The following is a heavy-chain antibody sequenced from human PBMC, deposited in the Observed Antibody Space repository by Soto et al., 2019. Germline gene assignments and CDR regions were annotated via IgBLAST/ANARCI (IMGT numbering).Heavy chain of an antibody. CDR2: IYWDDDK. D-gene: IGHD2-2*01. J-gene: IGHJ4*02. CDR1: GFSFSTSGVG. CDR3: AHSQCTSARCYGLDD. Sequence: QITLKESGPTLVKPTQTLTLTCTFSGFSFSTSGVGVGWIRQPPGRALEWLALIYWDDDKRYSPSLSSSLTITKDTPKNQVDLTMDNVEPVDKATYYCAHSQCTSARCYGLDDWGQGILVTVSS. V-gene: IGHV2-5*02.